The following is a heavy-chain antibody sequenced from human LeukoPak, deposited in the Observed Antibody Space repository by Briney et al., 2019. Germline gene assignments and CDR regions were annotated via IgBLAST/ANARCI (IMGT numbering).Heavy chain of an antibody. Sequence: PGGSLRLSCAASGFTFSSYAMSWVRQAPGKGLEWVSAISGSGGSTYYADSVKGRFTISRDNSKNTLYLQMNSLRAEDTAVYYCAKGYCSGGSCPIDYWGQGTLATVSS. J-gene: IGHJ4*02. CDR3: AKGYCSGGSCPIDY. CDR1: GFTFSSYA. CDR2: ISGSGGST. V-gene: IGHV3-23*01. D-gene: IGHD2-15*01.